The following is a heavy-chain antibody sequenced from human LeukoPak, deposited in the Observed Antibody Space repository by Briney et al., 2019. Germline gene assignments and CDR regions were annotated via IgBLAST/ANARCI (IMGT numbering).Heavy chain of an antibody. Sequence: GGSLRLSCAASGFTFSTYAMSRVRQAPGKGLEWVSIISGSGVSTYYADSVKGRFTISRDNSKNTLYLQLKSLRAEDTAIYYCAKQFNDYGDYVIQHWGQGTLVIVSS. CDR3: AKQFNDYGDYVIQH. V-gene: IGHV3-23*01. CDR1: GFTFSTYA. D-gene: IGHD4-17*01. J-gene: IGHJ1*01. CDR2: ISGSGVST.